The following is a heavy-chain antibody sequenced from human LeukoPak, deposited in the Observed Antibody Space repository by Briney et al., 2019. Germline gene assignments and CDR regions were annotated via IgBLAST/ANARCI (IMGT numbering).Heavy chain of an antibody. CDR2: IKKDGSEK. CDR1: GFTFSNYW. J-gene: IGHJ4*02. Sequence: PGGSLRLSCAASGFTFSNYWMNWVRQAPGKGPEWVAIIKKDGSEKYYVDSVKGRFTISRDNAKNSLYLQMNSLRVDDMAVYFCAGGAGFLIDYWGQGALVTVSS. V-gene: IGHV3-7*01. CDR3: AGGAGFLIDY. D-gene: IGHD2/OR15-2a*01.